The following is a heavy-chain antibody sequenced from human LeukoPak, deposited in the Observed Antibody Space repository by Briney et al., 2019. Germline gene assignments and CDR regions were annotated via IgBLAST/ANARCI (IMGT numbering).Heavy chain of an antibody. V-gene: IGHV6-1*01. J-gene: IGHJ4*02. D-gene: IGHD6-19*01. Sequence: SQTLALTFVVSGDSVSSKNGAWNWIRQSPSRRLEWLGRTYYRSKWYNDYAESMEGRMTISQDTSKNQYSLHLNSVTPDDTAVYYCARDFGTTGWHTFDYWGQGTLVTVSS. CDR2: TYYRSKWYN. CDR1: GDSVSSKNGA. CDR3: ARDFGTTGWHTFDY.